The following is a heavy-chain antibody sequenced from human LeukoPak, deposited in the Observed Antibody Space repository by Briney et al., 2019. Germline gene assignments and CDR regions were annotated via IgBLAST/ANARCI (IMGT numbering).Heavy chain of an antibody. Sequence: SVKVSCKASGYTFTSYGISWVRQAPGQGLEWMGRIIPILGIANYAQKFQGRVTITADKSTSTAYMELSSLRSEDTAVYYCARAGTVTMVLYYYYGMDVWGQGTTVTVSS. CDR2: IIPILGIA. V-gene: IGHV1-69*04. CDR3: ARAGTVTMVLYYYYGMDV. J-gene: IGHJ6*02. CDR1: GYTFTSYG. D-gene: IGHD4-11*01.